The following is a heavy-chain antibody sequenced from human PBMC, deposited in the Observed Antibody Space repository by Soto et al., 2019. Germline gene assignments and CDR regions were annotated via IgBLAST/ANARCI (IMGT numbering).Heavy chain of an antibody. CDR2: MNPNSGNT. V-gene: IGHV1-8*01. J-gene: IGHJ6*02. CDR1: GYTFTSYD. Sequence: QVQLVQSGAEVKKPGASVKVSCKASGYTFTSYDINWVRQATGQGLEWMGWMNPNSGNTGYAQKFQGRVTRTRHTSISTAYMELSRMRSEDTAVYYCASMVATRGGDYYYGMDVWGQGTTVTVSS. CDR3: ASMVATRGGDYYYGMDV. D-gene: IGHD5-12*01.